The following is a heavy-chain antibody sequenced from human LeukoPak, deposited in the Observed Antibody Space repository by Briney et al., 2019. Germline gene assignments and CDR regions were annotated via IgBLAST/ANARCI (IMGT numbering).Heavy chain of an antibody. CDR2: ISPSSGYI. Sequence: GGSLRLSCAVSGFTFKDYCMNWVRQAPGKGLEWVSSISPSSGYIYYADSVKGRFTISRDNAKKSLYLQMNSLRAEDTAVYYCARDSGRFLERITYVDVWGRGTTVTVSS. CDR1: GFTFKDYC. V-gene: IGHV3-21*01. CDR3: ARDSGRFLERITYVDV. J-gene: IGHJ6*03. D-gene: IGHD3-3*01.